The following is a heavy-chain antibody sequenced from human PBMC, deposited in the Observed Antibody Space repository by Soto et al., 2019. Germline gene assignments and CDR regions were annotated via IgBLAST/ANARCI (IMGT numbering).Heavy chain of an antibody. J-gene: IGHJ5*02. Sequence: GSLRLSCAASGFTFSSYAMSWVRQAPGKGLEWVSAISGSGGSTYYADSVKGRFTISRDNSKNTLYLQMNSLRAEDTAVYYCSKDLPYDFWSGPGPWGQGTLVTVSS. CDR2: ISGSGGST. V-gene: IGHV3-23*01. CDR3: SKDLPYDFWSGPGP. CDR1: GFTFSSYA. D-gene: IGHD3-3*01.